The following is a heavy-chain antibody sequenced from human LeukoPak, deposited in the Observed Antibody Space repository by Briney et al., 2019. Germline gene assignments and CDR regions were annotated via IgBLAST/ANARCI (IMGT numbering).Heavy chain of an antibody. Sequence: SETLSLTCTVSGGSISSSSYYWGWIRQPAGEGLEWIGRIYSSGSSNYNPSLKSRVTMSLDTSKNQFSLKLSSVTAADTAMYYCARARQQLAPLGYYMDVWGKGTTVTVS. CDR2: IYSSGSS. V-gene: IGHV4-61*02. CDR1: GGSISSSSYY. CDR3: ARARQQLAPLGYYMDV. D-gene: IGHD6-13*01. J-gene: IGHJ6*03.